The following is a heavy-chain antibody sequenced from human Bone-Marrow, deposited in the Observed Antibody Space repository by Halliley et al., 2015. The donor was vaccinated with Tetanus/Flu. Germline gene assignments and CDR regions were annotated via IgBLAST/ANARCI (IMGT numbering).Heavy chain of an antibody. J-gene: IGHJ4*02. D-gene: IGHD3-3*01. CDR3: VKGARHDFWGGYNPWDY. CDR2: SNGGST. Sequence: SNGGSTNYADSVRGRFTISRDNSKNTQYLQMNSLRVEDTAVYYCVKGARHDFWGGYNPWDYWGQGTLVTVSS. V-gene: IGHV3-64D*06.